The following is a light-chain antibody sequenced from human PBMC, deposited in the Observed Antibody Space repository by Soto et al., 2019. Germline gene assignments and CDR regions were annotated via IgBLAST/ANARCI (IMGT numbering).Light chain of an antibody. V-gene: IGLV2-14*03. Sequence: QSVLTQPASVSGSPGQSITISCTGTSSDVGGYNYVSWYQQHPGKAPKLMIYDVSNRPSGVSDRFSGSKSGSTASLTISGLQAEDDADYYCSSYSNCITQAYVFGTGTKVTVL. CDR2: DVS. CDR1: SSDVGGYNY. CDR3: SSYSNCITQAYV. J-gene: IGLJ1*01.